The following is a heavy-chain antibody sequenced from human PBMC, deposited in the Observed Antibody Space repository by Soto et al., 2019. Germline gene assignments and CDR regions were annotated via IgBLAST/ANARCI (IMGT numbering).Heavy chain of an antibody. V-gene: IGHV4-59*01. CDR3: ARSSRTYSSSWYSDYYYYGMDV. D-gene: IGHD6-13*01. J-gene: IGHJ6*02. CDR1: GGSISSYY. Sequence: SETLSLTCTVSGGSISSYYWSWIRQPPGKGLEWIGYIYYSGSTNYNPSLKSRVTISVDTSKNQLSLKLSSVTAADTAVYYCARSSRTYSSSWYSDYYYYGMDVWGQGTTVTVSS. CDR2: IYYSGST.